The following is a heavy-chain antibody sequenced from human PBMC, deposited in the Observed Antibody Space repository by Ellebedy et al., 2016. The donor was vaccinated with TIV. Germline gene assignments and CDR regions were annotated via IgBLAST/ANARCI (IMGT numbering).Heavy chain of an antibody. D-gene: IGHD2/OR15-2a*01. CDR1: GFAFGSNT. CDR3: ASFSDYIYFYAMNV. Sequence: GESLKISCVGSGFAFGSNTMYWVRQAPGKGLECVAVISYSGKNKDYADSVKGRFTIYRDNSNYTLFLQMNNLRVDDTAVYYCASFSDYIYFYAMNVWGQGTTVTVSS. J-gene: IGHJ6*02. V-gene: IGHV3-30*04. CDR2: ISYSGKNK.